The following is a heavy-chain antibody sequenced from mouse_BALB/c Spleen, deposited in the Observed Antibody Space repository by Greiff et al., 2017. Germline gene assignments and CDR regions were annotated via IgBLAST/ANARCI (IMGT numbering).Heavy chain of an antibody. V-gene: IGHV1-80*01. CDR1: GYAFSSSW. D-gene: IGHD1-2*01. CDR3: AREGISTATSFDY. J-gene: IGHJ2*01. CDR2: IYPGDGDT. Sequence: QVQLQQPGAELVKPGAPVKISCKASGYAFSSSWMNWVKQRPGQGLEWIGRIYPGDGDTNYNGKFKGKATLTADKSSSTAYMQLSSLTSVDSAVYFCAREGISTATSFDYWGQGTTLTVSS.